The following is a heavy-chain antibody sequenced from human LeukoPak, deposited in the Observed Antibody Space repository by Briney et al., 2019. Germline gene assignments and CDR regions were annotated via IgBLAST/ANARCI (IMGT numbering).Heavy chain of an antibody. CDR1: GFTFSSYW. J-gene: IGHJ4*02. V-gene: IGHV3-7*04. CDR3: ARAWDHAADY. D-gene: IGHD1-26*01. Sequence: PGGSLRLSCAASGFTFSSYWMSWVRQAPGKGLEWVGNINQGESERSYVDSVKGRFTISGDNAKNSLYLQMNSLRAEDTAVYYCARAWDHAADYWGQGTLVTVSS. CDR2: INQGESER.